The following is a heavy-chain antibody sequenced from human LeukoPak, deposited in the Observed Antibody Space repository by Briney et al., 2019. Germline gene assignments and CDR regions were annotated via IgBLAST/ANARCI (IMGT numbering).Heavy chain of an antibody. D-gene: IGHD2-2*01. CDR2: IYTSGST. CDR3: ARAQLPTDIVVVPAAHNWFDP. Sequence: PSETLSLTCTVSGGSISSGSYYWSWIRQPAGKGLEWIGRIYTSGSTNYNPSLKSRVTISVDTSKNQFSLKLSSVTAADTAVYYCARAQLPTDIVVVPAAHNWFDPWGQGTLVTVSS. CDR1: GGSISSGSYY. V-gene: IGHV4-61*02. J-gene: IGHJ5*02.